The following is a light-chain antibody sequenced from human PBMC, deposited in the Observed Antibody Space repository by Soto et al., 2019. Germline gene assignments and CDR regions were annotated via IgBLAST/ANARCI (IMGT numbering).Light chain of an antibody. Sequence: QSVLTQPASVSASPGQSIPISCTGTSNDIGAFDYVSWYQQHPGKAPKLIIFEVFNRPSGVSTRFSGSKSGSTASLTISGLQAEDEADYFCSSYTTNNAHVFGGGTKVTVL. J-gene: IGLJ2*01. CDR1: SNDIGAFDY. CDR3: SSYTTNNAHV. V-gene: IGLV2-14*01. CDR2: EVF.